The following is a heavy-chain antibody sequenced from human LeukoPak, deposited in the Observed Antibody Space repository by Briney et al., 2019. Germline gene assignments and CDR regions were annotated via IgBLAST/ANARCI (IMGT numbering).Heavy chain of an antibody. CDR2: IIPIFGTA. CDR3: ARERGGVVDTDY. CDR1: GGTFISYA. Sequence: SVKVSCKASGGTFISYAISWVRQVPGQGLEWMGGIIPIFGTANYAQKFQGRVTITADESTSTAYMELSSLRSEDTAVYYCARERGGVVDTDYWGQGTLVTVSS. J-gene: IGHJ4*02. V-gene: IGHV1-69*13. D-gene: IGHD3-22*01.